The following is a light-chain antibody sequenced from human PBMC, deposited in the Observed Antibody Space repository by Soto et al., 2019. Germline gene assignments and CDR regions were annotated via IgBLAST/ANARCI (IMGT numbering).Light chain of an antibody. J-gene: IGKJ4*01. V-gene: IGKV3-20*01. CDR1: QSVSSSY. CDR2: GAS. CDR3: QHYGSSPT. Sequence: EIVLTQSPGTLSLSPGERATLSCRASQSVSSSYLAWYQQKPGQAPRLLIYGASSRATGIPDRFSGRGSGTDFTLTISRLEPYFFAFYYCQHYGSSPTFGGGTKVDIK.